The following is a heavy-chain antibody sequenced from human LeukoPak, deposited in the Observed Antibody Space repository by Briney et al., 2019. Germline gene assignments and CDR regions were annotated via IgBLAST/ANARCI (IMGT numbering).Heavy chain of an antibody. J-gene: IGHJ6*02. CDR3: ARGTTVTTPPRYYYGMDV. D-gene: IGHD4-17*01. V-gene: IGHV4-59*01. CDR2: IYYSGST. Sequence: PSETLSLTCTVSGGSISSYYLSWIRQPPGKGLEWIGYIYYSGSTNYNPSLKSRVTISVDTSKNQFSLKLSSVTAADTAVYYCARGTTVTTPPRYYYGMDVWGQGTTVTVSS. CDR1: GGSISSYY.